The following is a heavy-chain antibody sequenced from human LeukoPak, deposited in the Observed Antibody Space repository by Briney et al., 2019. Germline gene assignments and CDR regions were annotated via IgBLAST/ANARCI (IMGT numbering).Heavy chain of an antibody. CDR2: IWYDGSYE. CDR1: GFTFSSYG. Sequence: GRSLRLSCAASGFTFSSYGMHWVRQAPGKGLAWVAVIWYDGSYEYYVDSVKGRFTISRDNSKNTVYLQMNSLRAEDTAVYYCARAWGGYDSSFDYWGQGTLVTVSS. D-gene: IGHD5-12*01. V-gene: IGHV3-33*01. CDR3: ARAWGGYDSSFDY. J-gene: IGHJ4*02.